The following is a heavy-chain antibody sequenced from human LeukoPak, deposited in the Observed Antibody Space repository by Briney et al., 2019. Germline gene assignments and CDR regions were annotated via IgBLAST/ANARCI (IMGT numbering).Heavy chain of an antibody. V-gene: IGHV3-30*03. CDR2: ISNDGSKK. Sequence: GGSLRLSCAASGFTFSSYGMHWVRQAPGKGLEWVAVISNDGSKKNYGDSVKGRFTISRDNSQNTLFLQMSSLTAEDTAMYYCARELGGGGLHYFDYWGRGTLVTVSS. CDR3: ARELGGGGLHYFDY. J-gene: IGHJ4*02. D-gene: IGHD3-16*01. CDR1: GFTFSSYG.